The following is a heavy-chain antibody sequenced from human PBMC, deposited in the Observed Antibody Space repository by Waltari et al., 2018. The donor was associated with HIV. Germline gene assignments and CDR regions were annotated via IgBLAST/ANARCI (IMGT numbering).Heavy chain of an antibody. D-gene: IGHD1-26*01. Sequence: QVQLQESGPGLVKPSETLSLTCAVPGYSISSGYYWAWIRQPPGKGLEWIGSIYHSGSTYYNPSLKSRVTISVDTSKNQFSLKLSSVTAADTAVYYCARVYGYSGSYPGAPDDYWGQGTLVTVSS. CDR3: ARVYGYSGSYPGAPDDY. CDR1: GYSISSGYY. J-gene: IGHJ4*02. CDR2: IYHSGST. V-gene: IGHV4-38-2*01.